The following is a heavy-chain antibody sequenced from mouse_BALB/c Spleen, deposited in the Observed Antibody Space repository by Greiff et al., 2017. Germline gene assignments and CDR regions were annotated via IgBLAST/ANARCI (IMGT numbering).Heavy chain of an antibody. Sequence: EVQLQESGPELVKPGASVKMSCKASGYTFTSYVMHWVKQKPGQGLEWIGYINPYNDGTKYNEKFKGKATLTSDKSSSTAYMELSSLTSEDSAVYYCARDRYDWYFDVWGAGTTVTVSS. CDR2: INPYNDGT. CDR1: GYTFTSYV. D-gene: IGHD2-14*01. CDR3: ARDRYDWYFDV. V-gene: IGHV1-14*01. J-gene: IGHJ1*01.